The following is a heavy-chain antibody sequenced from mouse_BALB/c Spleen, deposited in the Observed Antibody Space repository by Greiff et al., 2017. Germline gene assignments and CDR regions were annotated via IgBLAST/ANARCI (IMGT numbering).Heavy chain of an antibody. CDR3: ARYRDYDDVFAY. V-gene: IGHV3-8*02. CDR1: GDSITSGY. CDR2: ISYSGST. Sequence: EVKLVESGPSLVKPSQTLSLTCSVTGDSITSGYWNWIRKFPGNKLEYMGYISYSGSTYYNPSLKSRISITRDTSKNQYYLQLNSVTTEDTATYYCARYRDYDDVFAYWGQGTLVTVSA. D-gene: IGHD2-4*01. J-gene: IGHJ3*01.